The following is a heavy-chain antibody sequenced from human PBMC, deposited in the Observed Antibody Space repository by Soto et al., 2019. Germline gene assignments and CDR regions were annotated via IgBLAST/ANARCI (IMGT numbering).Heavy chain of an antibody. CDR2: ITAYNGNT. CDR3: ARYYADYASDY. CDR1: GYTFTNSG. V-gene: IGHV1-18*01. J-gene: IGHJ4*02. Sequence: QVHLVQSGAEVKKPGASVKVSCKASGYTFTNSGIIWVRQAPGQGLEWVGWITAYNGNTNYAQNLQDRVTMTTATSTSTAYMELRSLRSDDTAVYYCARYYADYASDYWGQGTLVTVSS. D-gene: IGHD4-17*01.